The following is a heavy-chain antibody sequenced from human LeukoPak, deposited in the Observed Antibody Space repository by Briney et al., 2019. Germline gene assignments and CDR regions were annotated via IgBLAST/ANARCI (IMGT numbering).Heavy chain of an antibody. D-gene: IGHD3-10*01. Sequence: SVKVSCKASVGTFSSYAISWVRQAPGQGPEWMGRIIPIFGTANYAQKFQGRVTITTDESTSTDYMELSSLRSEDTAVYYRAREVILWSTGWFDPWGQGTLVTVSS. CDR3: AREVILWSTGWFDP. CDR1: VGTFSSYA. V-gene: IGHV1-69*05. J-gene: IGHJ5*02. CDR2: IIPIFGTA.